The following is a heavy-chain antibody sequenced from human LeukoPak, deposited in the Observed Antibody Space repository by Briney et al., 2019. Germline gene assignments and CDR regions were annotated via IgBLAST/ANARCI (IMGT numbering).Heavy chain of an antibody. Sequence: PSETLSLTCTVSGGSISSYYWSWIRQPPGKGLEWIGYIYYSGSTNYNPSLKSRVTISVDTSKNQFSLKLSSVTAADTAVYYCARGRYDFWSRSDAFDIWGQGTMVTVPS. D-gene: IGHD3-3*01. CDR3: ARGRYDFWSRSDAFDI. CDR1: GGSISSYY. J-gene: IGHJ3*02. CDR2: IYYSGST. V-gene: IGHV4-59*01.